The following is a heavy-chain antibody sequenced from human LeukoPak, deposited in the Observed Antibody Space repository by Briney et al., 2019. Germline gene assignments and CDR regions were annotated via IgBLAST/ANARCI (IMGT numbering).Heavy chain of an antibody. V-gene: IGHV4-31*03. D-gene: IGHD3-3*01. CDR3: AKGDPESDFWSGYYRD. J-gene: IGHJ4*02. CDR2: IYYSGST. Sequence: SETLSLTCTVSGGSISSGGYYWSWIRQHPGKGLEWIGYIYYSGSTYYNPSLKSRVTISVDTSKNQFSLKLSSVTAADTAVYCCAKGDPESDFWSGYYRDWGQGTLVTVSS. CDR1: GGSISSGGYY.